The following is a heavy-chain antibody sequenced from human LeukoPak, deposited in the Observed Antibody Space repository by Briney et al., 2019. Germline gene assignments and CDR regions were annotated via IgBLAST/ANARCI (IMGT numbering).Heavy chain of an antibody. Sequence: GRSLRLSCAASGFTFSSYAMHWVRQAPGKGLEWVAVISYDGSNKYYADSVKGRFTISRDNAKNSLYLQMNSLRAEDTAVYYCARDTGYGDSWYRFYYYYYMDVWGKGTTVTVSS. V-gene: IGHV3-30*04. CDR1: GFTFSSYA. CDR3: ARDTGYGDSWYRFYYYYYMDV. J-gene: IGHJ6*03. D-gene: IGHD4-17*01. CDR2: ISYDGSNK.